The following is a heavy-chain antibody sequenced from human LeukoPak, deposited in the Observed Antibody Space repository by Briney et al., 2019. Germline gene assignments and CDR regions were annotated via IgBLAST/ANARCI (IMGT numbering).Heavy chain of an antibody. V-gene: IGHV4-34*01. D-gene: IGHD2-2*01. CDR2: INHSGST. CDR1: GGSFSGYY. Sequence: SETLSLTCAVYGGSFSGYYWSWIRQPPGKGLEWIGEINHSGSTNYNPSLKSRVTISVDTSKNQFSLKLSFVTAADTAVYYCARGPPYPDIVVVPAAMNWDYWGQGTLVTVSS. CDR3: ARGPPYPDIVVVPAAMNWDY. J-gene: IGHJ4*02.